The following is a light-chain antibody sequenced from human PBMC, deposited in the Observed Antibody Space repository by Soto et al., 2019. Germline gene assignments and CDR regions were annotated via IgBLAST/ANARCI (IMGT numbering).Light chain of an antibody. CDR3: QQYNTYPLT. V-gene: IGKV1-5*01. J-gene: IGKJ4*01. CDR1: QSISSW. CDR2: DAS. Sequence: DIQMTQSPSTLFASVEDRVTITCRASQSISSWLAWYQQKPGKAPKLLIYDASSLESGVPSRFSGSGSGTEFTLTISSLQPDDFATYYCQQYNTYPLTFGGGTKVDIK.